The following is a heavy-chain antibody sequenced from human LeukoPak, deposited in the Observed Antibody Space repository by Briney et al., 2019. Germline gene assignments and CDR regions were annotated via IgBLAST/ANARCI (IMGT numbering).Heavy chain of an antibody. Sequence: SQTLSLTCAISGDSISSSASWNWIRQSPSRGLEWLGRTYYRSKWSNDYAESVKGRITINPDTSKNQFSLQLNSVTPEDTAVYYCASDPNSSYEWGPFDPWGQGTLVTVSS. D-gene: IGHD1-26*01. J-gene: IGHJ5*02. V-gene: IGHV6-1*01. CDR1: GDSISSSAS. CDR3: ASDPNSSYEWGPFDP. CDR2: TYYRSKWSN.